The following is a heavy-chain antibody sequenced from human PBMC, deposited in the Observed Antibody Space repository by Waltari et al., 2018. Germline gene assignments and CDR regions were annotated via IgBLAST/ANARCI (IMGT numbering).Heavy chain of an antibody. V-gene: IGHV5-51*01. CDR2: IYPGDSDT. CDR3: ARTKNYYDILTGYYAYGMDV. Sequence: EVQLVQSGAEVKKPGASLKISCKGSGSSFTSYWTGWVRQMPGKGLEWMGIIYPGDSDTRYSPSFQGQVTISADKSISTAYLQWSSLKASDTAMYYCARTKNYYDILTGYYAYGMDVWGQGTTVTVSS. CDR1: GSSFTSYW. J-gene: IGHJ6*02. D-gene: IGHD3-9*01.